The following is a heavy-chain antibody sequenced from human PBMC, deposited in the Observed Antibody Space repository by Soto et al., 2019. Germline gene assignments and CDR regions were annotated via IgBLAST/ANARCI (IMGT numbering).Heavy chain of an antibody. CDR1: GGSISSGDYY. V-gene: IGHV4-30-4*01. D-gene: IGHD3-10*01. Sequence: QVQLQESGPGLVKPSQTLSLTCTVSGGSISSGDYYWSWIRQPPGKGLEWIGYFYYSGSTYYNPALKRRVTISVDTSKKQFSLKRSSVTAADTAVYYCARVGGFGATTIDYWGQGTLVTVSS. CDR2: FYYSGST. J-gene: IGHJ4*02. CDR3: ARVGGFGATTIDY.